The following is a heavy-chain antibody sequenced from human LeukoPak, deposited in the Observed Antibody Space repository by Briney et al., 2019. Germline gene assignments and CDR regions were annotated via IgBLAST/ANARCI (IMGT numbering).Heavy chain of an antibody. CDR1: GGSVSSGSYY. CDR2: IYYSGST. Sequence: KPSETLSLTCTVSGGSVSSGSYYWSWIRQPPGKGLGWIGYIYYSGSTNYSPSLKSRVTISVDTSKNQFSLKLSSVTAADTAVYYCARDRVVVPAAIGDYYYYGMDVWGQGTTVTVSS. D-gene: IGHD2-2*02. J-gene: IGHJ6*02. CDR3: ARDRVVVPAAIGDYYYYGMDV. V-gene: IGHV4-61*01.